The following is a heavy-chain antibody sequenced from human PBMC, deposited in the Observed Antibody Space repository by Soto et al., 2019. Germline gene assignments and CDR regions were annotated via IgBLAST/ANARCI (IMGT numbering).Heavy chain of an antibody. V-gene: IGHV4-30-4*01. D-gene: IGHD6-6*01. J-gene: IGHJ6*02. CDR3: ARGRIAARPDFSGDVLTYFLYGMDV. CDR1: GGSISSGDYY. CDR2: IYYSGST. Sequence: QVQLQESGPGLVKPSQTLSLTCTVSGGSISSGDYYWSWIRQPPGKGLEWIGYIYYSGSTYYNPSLKSRVTISVDTSKNQFSLKLSSVTAADTAVYYCARGRIAARPDFSGDVLTYFLYGMDVWGQGTTVTVSS.